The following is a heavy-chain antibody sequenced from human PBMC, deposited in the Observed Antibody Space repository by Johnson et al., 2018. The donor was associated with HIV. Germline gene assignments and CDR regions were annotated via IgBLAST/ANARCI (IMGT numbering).Heavy chain of an antibody. CDR3: ARDSPLHTMIVVVPYAFDI. Sequence: VQLVESGGGVVRPGGSLRLSCAASGFTFDDYGMSWVRQAPGKGLEWVSGINWNGGSTGYADSVKGRFTISRDNSKNTLYLQMNSLRAEDTAVYYCARDSPLHTMIVVVPYAFDIWAKGQWSPSLQ. D-gene: IGHD3-22*01. J-gene: IGHJ3*02. CDR1: GFTFDDYG. V-gene: IGHV3-20*04. CDR2: INWNGGST.